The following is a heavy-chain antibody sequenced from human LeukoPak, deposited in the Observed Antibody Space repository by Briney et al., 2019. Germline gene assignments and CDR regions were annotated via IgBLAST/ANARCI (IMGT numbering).Heavy chain of an antibody. CDR3: AKPPGDYYDSTGYYAY. CDR2: TSGSGDST. D-gene: IGHD3-22*01. CDR1: GFSFKNYA. J-gene: IGHJ4*02. V-gene: IGHV3-23*01. Sequence: GGSLRLSCAASGFSFKNYAMSWVRQAPGKGMEWVSGTSGSGDSTHYADSVKGRFTISRDNSKNTLYLQMNSLTDGDTAVYYCAKPPGDYYDSTGYYAYWGQGTLVTVAS.